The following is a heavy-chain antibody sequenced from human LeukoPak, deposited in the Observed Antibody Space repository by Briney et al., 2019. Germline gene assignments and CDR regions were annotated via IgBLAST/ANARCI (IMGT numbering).Heavy chain of an antibody. D-gene: IGHD3-3*01. CDR3: ARGDYGSYDFWSGYYTTIDY. CDR1: GYTFTGYY. J-gene: IGHJ4*02. CDR2: INPNSGGT. Sequence: ASVKVSCKASGYTFTGYYMHWVRQAPGQGLEWMGWINPNSGGTNYAQKFQGRVTITRNTSISTAYMELSSLRSEDTAVYYCARGDYGSYDFWSGYYTTIDYWGQGTLVTVSS. V-gene: IGHV1-2*02.